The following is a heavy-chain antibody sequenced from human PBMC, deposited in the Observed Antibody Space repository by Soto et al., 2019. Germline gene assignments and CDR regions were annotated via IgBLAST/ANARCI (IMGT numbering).Heavy chain of an antibody. CDR3: ARVGWEIPPRFFGMDV. CDR2: IIPIFDTT. V-gene: IGHV1-69*06. J-gene: IGHJ6*02. Sequence: QVQLVQSGAEVKKPGSSVKVSCRASGGTFSSYVISWVRQAPGQGLEWMGGIIPIFDTTIYAQKFQGRVTITADKSTGTAYMELSSLTSDDTAVYFCARVGWEIPPRFFGMDVWGQGTTVTVSS. D-gene: IGHD1-26*01. CDR1: GGTFSSYV.